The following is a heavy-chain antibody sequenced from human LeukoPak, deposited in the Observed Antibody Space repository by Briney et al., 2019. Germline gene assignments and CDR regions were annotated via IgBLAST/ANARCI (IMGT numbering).Heavy chain of an antibody. CDR1: GGSISSYY. CDR2: IYYSGST. D-gene: IGHD5-12*01. V-gene: IGHV4-59*01. Sequence: SETLSLTCTVSGGSISSYYWSWIRQPPGKGLEWIGYIYYSGSTSYNPSLKSRVTISVDTSKNQFSLKLSSVTAADTAVYYCARGHVARFDYWGQGTLVTVSS. CDR3: ARGHVARFDY. J-gene: IGHJ4*02.